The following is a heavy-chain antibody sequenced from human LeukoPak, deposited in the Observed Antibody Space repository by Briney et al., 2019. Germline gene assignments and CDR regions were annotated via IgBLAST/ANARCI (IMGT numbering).Heavy chain of an antibody. CDR3: ASTFPYCSDGSCAL. CDR2: IDQDGNHE. D-gene: IGHD2-15*01. J-gene: IGHJ4*02. CDR1: GLTFSSYW. Sequence: GRSLRLSCADSGLTFSSYWMSWVRQAPGKGLEWVANIDQDGNHENYVDSVKGRFSISRDNAKNSLFLQMHSLRAEDTAVYYCASTFPYCSDGSCALGGQGTLVTVSS. V-gene: IGHV3-7*01.